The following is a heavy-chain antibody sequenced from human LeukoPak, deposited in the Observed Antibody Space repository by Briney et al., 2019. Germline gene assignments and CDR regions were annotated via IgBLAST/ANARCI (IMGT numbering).Heavy chain of an antibody. CDR1: GGSIGSGDYY. D-gene: IGHD2-2*01. CDR3: ASFSSHPARGNDAFDI. V-gene: IGHV4-30-4*01. J-gene: IGHJ3*02. Sequence: PSQTLSLTCTVSGGSIGSGDYYWSWIRQPLGKGLEWIGYIYYSGSTYYNPSLESRVTISVDTSKNQFSLKLSSVTAADTAVYYCASFSSHPARGNDAFDIWGQGTMVTVSS. CDR2: IYYSGST.